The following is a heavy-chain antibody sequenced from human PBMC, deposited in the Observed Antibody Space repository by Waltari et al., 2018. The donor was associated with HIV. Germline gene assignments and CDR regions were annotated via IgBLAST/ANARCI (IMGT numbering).Heavy chain of an antibody. D-gene: IGHD4-17*01. CDR2: VRYDGNNK. V-gene: IGHV3-30*02. Sequence: QVQLVESGGGVVQPGGSLRLSCAASGFTFSSYVMHWVRRAPGKGVEWMALVRYDGNNKYHEDSVRGQFTISRDNSKNTLYLQMYLLRTEDTAIYYCAKDKRTFGDLYLFFDLWGRGTLVTVTS. CDR1: GFTFSSYV. CDR3: AKDKRTFGDLYLFFDL. J-gene: IGHJ2*01.